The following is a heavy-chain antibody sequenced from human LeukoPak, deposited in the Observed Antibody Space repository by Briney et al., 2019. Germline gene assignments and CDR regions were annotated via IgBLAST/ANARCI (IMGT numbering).Heavy chain of an antibody. J-gene: IGHJ6*02. V-gene: IGHV4-39*07. Sequence: PSETLSLTCTVSGGSISSSSYYWGWLRQPPGKGLEWIGSIYYSGSTYYNPSLKSRVTISVDTSKNQFSLKLSSVTAADTAVYYCARDTPYIVVVPAAIRPGYYGMDVWGQGTTVTVSS. D-gene: IGHD2-2*01. CDR3: ARDTPYIVVVPAAIRPGYYGMDV. CDR1: GGSISSSSYY. CDR2: IYYSGST.